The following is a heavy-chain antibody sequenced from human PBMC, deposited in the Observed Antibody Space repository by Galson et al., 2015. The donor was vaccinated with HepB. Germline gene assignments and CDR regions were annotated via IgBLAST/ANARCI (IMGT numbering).Heavy chain of an antibody. V-gene: IGHV4-39*07. CDR1: GGSISSSSYY. J-gene: IGHJ4*02. CDR2: IYYSGST. CDR3: ARGTLWFGDDY. D-gene: IGHD3-10*01. Sequence: SETLSLTCTVSGGSISSSSYYWGWIRQPPGKGLEWIGSIYYSGSTYYNPSLKSRVTVSVDTSKNQFSLKLSSVTAADTAVYYCARGTLWFGDDYWGQGTLVTVSS.